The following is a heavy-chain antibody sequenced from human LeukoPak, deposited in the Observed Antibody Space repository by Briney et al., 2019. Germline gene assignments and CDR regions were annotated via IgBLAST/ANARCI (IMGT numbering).Heavy chain of an antibody. CDR2: ISSSGSTI. D-gene: IGHD3-10*02. V-gene: IGHV3-48*04. CDR3: AELGITMVGGV. J-gene: IGHJ6*04. CDR1: GFTFSSYG. Sequence: GGSLRLSCAASGFTFSSYGMTWVRQAPGKGLEWVSYISSSGSTIYYADSVKGRFTISRDNAKNSLYLQMNSLRAEDTAVYYCAELGITMVGGVWGKGTTVTTSS.